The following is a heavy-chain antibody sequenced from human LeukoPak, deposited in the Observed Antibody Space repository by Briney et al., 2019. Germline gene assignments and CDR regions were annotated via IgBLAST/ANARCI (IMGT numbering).Heavy chain of an antibody. CDR3: AGGTGTYAPHFDY. V-gene: IGHV1-69*13. CDR1: GGTFCSYA. D-gene: IGHD1-1*01. Sequence: SVKVSSKASGGTFCSYAISWVRQAPGQGLEGMGGIIPIFGTAQYAQKFQGRVTIPPDQSTSTAYMELRSLRSEHTAVYYCAGGTGTYAPHFDYWGQGTLVTVSS. CDR2: IIPIFGTA. J-gene: IGHJ4*02.